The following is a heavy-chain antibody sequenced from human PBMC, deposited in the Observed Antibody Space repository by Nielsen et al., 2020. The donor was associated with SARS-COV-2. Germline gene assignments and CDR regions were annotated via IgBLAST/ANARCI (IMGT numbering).Heavy chain of an antibody. V-gene: IGHV3-30*03. D-gene: IGHD4-11*01. Sequence: GESLKISCAVSGFTFRSYGMHWVRQPPGKGLEWVAVISYDGSKKSYADSVKGRFTISRDNSKNTLYLQMNSLRAEDTAVYYCARDGQITVTTGIDYWGQGTLVTVSS. CDR2: ISYDGSKK. J-gene: IGHJ4*02. CDR1: GFTFRSYG. CDR3: ARDGQITVTTGIDY.